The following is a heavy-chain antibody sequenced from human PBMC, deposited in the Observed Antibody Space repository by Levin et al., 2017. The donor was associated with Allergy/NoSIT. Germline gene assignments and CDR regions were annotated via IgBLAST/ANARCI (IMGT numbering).Heavy chain of an antibody. CDR2: IYWNDDK. D-gene: IGHD3-22*01. CDR3: AHTGVRPGYYDSSGYYAPPYFDY. J-gene: IGHJ4*02. V-gene: IGHV2-5*01. CDR1: GFSLSTSGVG. Sequence: SGPTLVKPTQTLTLTCTFSGFSLSTSGVGVGWIRQPPGKALEWLALIYWNDDKRYSPSLKSRLTITKDTSKNQVVLTMTNMDPVDTATYYCAHTGVRPGYYDSSGYYAPPYFDYWGQGTLVTVSS.